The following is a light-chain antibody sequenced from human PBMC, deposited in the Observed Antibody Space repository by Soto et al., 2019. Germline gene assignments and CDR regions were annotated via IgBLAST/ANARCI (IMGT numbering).Light chain of an antibody. J-gene: IGKJ4*01. CDR2: DAS. CDR1: QSVSSY. Sequence: EIVLTQSPATLSLSPGERATLSCRASQSVSSYLAWYQQKPGQAPRLLIFDASNRATGIPARFSGSGSGTDFTLTITNLEPEDFAVYYCQQRSIWPPTFGGGTKVEIK. V-gene: IGKV3-11*01. CDR3: QQRSIWPPT.